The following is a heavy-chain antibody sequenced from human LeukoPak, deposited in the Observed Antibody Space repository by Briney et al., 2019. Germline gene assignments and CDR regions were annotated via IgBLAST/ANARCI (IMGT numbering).Heavy chain of an antibody. CDR1: GFTFDDYA. J-gene: IGHJ5*02. CDR2: ISWNSGSI. D-gene: IGHD3-3*01. Sequence: GGSLRLSCAASGFTFDDYAMHWVRQAPGKGLEWVSGISWNSGSIGYADSVKGRFTISRDNAKNSLYLQMNSLRAEDTAVYYCARDPGGTRITIFGVAPPNWFDPWGQGTLVTVSS. V-gene: IGHV3-9*01. CDR3: ARDPGGTRITIFGVAPPNWFDP.